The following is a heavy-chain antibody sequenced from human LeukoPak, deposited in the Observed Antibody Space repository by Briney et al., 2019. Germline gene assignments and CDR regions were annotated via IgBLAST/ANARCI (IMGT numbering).Heavy chain of an antibody. J-gene: IGHJ4*02. CDR1: GFTFSSSW. D-gene: IGHD6-19*01. CDR2: ISGSGGST. V-gene: IGHV3-23*01. CDR3: AKVSLGSGSADVFDY. Sequence: PGGSLRLSCVASGFTFSSSWMTWVRQAPGKGLEWVSAISGSGGSTYYADSVKGRFTISRDNSKNTLYLQMNSLRAEDTAVYYCAKVSLGSGSADVFDYWGQGTLVTVSS.